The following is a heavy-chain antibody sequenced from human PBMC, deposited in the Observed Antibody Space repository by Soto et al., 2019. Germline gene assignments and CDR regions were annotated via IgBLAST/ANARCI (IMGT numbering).Heavy chain of an antibody. J-gene: IGHJ4*02. CDR1: GGTFSSYA. V-gene: IGHV1-69*12. CDR3: ATQDGHGGKAPFDY. D-gene: IGHD2-15*01. CDR2: IIPIFGTA. Sequence: QVQLVQSGAEVKKPGSSVKVSCKASGGTFSSYAISWVRQAPGQGLEWMGGIIPIFGTANYAQKFQGRVTITADESPSTAYMELSSLRSEDTAVYYCATQDGHGGKAPFDYWGQGTLVTVSS.